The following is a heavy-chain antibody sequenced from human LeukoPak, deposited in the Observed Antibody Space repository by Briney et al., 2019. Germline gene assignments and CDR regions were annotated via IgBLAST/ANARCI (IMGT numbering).Heavy chain of an antibody. D-gene: IGHD3-16*01. V-gene: IGHV3-7*01. CDR1: GFIFDDYG. Sequence: PGGSLRLSCAASGFIFDDYGMSWVRQAPGKGLEWVASINQGATAKNYVDSAQGRFLISRDNAKNSLSLQMNSLRAEDTAMYYCARLLGESTIYDLWGQGTLVTVSS. CDR3: ARLLGESTIYDL. J-gene: IGHJ5*02. CDR2: INQGATAK.